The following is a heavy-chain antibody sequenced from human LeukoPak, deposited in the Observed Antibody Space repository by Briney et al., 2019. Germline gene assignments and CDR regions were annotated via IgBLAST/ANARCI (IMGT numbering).Heavy chain of an antibody. CDR3: AREDYYYMDV. CDR2: IYYSGST. CDR1: GGSFSSYY. V-gene: IGHV4-59*01. Sequence: SETLSLTCAVYGGSFSSYYWSWIRQPPGKGLEWIGYIYYSGSTNYNPSLRSRVTISVDTSKNQFSLKLSSVTAADTAVYYCAREDYYYMDVWGKGTTVTVSS. J-gene: IGHJ6*03.